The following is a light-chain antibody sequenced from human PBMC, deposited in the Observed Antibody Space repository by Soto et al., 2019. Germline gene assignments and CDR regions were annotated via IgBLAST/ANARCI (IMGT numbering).Light chain of an antibody. Sequence: ETVLTQSPGTLSLSPGERATLSCRASQSVSSSYLAWYQQKPAQAPRLIVCGASSRATGIQGRISGSGSGTFFTLTISRLEPEDFAVYYYQQYGGSLYTFGQGTKLEIK. V-gene: IGKV3-20*01. J-gene: IGKJ2*01. CDR1: QSVSSSY. CDR3: QQYGGSLYT. CDR2: GAS.